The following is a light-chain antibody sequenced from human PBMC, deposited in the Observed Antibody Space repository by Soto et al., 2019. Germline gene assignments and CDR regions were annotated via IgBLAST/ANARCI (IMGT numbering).Light chain of an antibody. CDR2: SNN. V-gene: IGLV1-44*01. CDR1: SSNIGSNT. J-gene: IGLJ1*01. Sequence: QSVLTQPPSASGTPGQRVTISCSSSSSNIGSNTVNWYQQLPGTAPKLLIYSNNQRPSGVPDRFSGSKSGTSASLAISGVQSEDEADYYCAARDDSLNGYVFGTGTKLTVL. CDR3: AARDDSLNGYV.